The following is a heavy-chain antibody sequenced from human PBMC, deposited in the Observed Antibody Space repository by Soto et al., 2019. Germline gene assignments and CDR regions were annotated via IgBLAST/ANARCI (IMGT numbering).Heavy chain of an antibody. CDR2: ST. V-gene: IGHV3-66*01. CDR3: ARDRIAVAGNPEYFQH. Sequence: STYYADSVKGRFTISRDNSKNTLYLQMNSLRAEDTAVYYCARDRIAVAGNPEYFQHWGQGTLVTVSS. J-gene: IGHJ1*01. D-gene: IGHD6-19*01.